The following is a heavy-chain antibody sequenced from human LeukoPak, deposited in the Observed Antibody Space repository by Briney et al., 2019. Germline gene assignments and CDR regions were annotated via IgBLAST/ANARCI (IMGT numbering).Heavy chain of an antibody. CDR2: IKQDGGEK. CDR3: ARVGSGVAADDY. D-gene: IGHD2-2*01. V-gene: IGHV3-7*05. CDR1: GFTFSSYW. Sequence: GGSLRLSCAASGFTFSSYWMSWVRQAPGKGLEWVASIKQDGGEKYSVDSLKGRFTISRDNAKNSLYLQMNSLRADDTAVYYCARVGSGVAADDYWGQGTLVTASS. J-gene: IGHJ4*02.